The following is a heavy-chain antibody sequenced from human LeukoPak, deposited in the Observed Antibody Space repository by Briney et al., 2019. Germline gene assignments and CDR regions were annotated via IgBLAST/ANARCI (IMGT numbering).Heavy chain of an antibody. CDR2: IYYSGST. V-gene: IGHV4-39*07. J-gene: IGHJ4*02. Sequence: SETLSLTCTVSGGSISSSSYYWGWIRQPPGKGLEWIGSIYYSGSTNYNPSLKSRVTISVDTSKNQFSLKLSSVTAADTAVYYCARGHVYFDYWGQGTLVTVSS. CDR1: GGSISSSSYY. CDR3: ARGHVYFDY.